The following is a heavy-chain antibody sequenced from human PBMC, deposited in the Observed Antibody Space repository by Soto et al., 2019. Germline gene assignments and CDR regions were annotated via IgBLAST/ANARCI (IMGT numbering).Heavy chain of an antibody. Sequence: ASLKVSCKASGYTFTIYGISWVLQAPGQGLEWMGWISAYNGNTNYAQKLQGRVTMTTDTSTSTAYMELRSLRSDDTAVYYCAREAAAGTRGYYYGMDVWGQGTTVTVS. V-gene: IGHV1-18*01. CDR1: GYTFTIYG. CDR3: AREAAAGTRGYYYGMDV. D-gene: IGHD6-13*01. CDR2: ISAYNGNT. J-gene: IGHJ6*02.